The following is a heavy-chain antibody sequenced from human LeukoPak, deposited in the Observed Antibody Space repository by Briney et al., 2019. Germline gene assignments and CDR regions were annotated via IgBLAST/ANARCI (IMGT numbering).Heavy chain of an antibody. CDR1: GFTFSSYA. CDR3: AKCGYRYGDFDY. V-gene: IGHV3-23*01. Sequence: GGSLRLSCAASGFTFSSYAMSWVRQAPGKWLEWVSVISGSGGSTYYADSVKGRFTISRDDSKNTLYLQMNSLRAEDTAVYYCAKCGYRYGDFDYWGQGTLVTVSS. D-gene: IGHD5-18*01. J-gene: IGHJ4*02. CDR2: ISGSGGST.